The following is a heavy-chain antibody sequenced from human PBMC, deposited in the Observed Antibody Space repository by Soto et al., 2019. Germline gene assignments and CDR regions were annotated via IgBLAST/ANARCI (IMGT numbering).Heavy chain of an antibody. CDR1: GCSFTSYL. Sequence: VESLKSAFKVSGCSFTSYLVGFVLQMPGKGLDWMWIIYPGDSDTRYSPSFKGQVTISADKSISTAYLQWSSLKASDTAMYYCARIQYYDLYSGMDVWGQGPTVTVYS. V-gene: IGHV5-51*01. J-gene: IGHJ6*02. CDR3: ARIQYYDLYSGMDV. D-gene: IGHD3-3*01. CDR2: IYPGDSDT.